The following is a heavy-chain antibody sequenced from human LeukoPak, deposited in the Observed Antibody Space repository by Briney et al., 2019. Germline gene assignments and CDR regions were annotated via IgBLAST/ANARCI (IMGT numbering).Heavy chain of an antibody. Sequence: GGSLRLSCAASGLTFSDAWMSWVRQAPGKGLEWVGRIKSKTDGGTTDYAAPVKGRFTISRDDSKNTLHLQMNSLKTEDTAAYYCTTSLRWWATSDYWGQGTLVTVSS. CDR3: TTSLRWWATSDY. CDR2: IKSKTDGGTT. D-gene: IGHD4-23*01. V-gene: IGHV3-15*01. CDR1: GLTFSDAW. J-gene: IGHJ4*02.